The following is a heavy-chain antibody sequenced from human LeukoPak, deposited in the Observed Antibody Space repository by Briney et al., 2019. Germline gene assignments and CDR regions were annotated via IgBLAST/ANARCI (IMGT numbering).Heavy chain of an antibody. Sequence: SETLSLTCTVSGYSISSGYYWGWIRQPPGKGLEWIGYIYYSGSTNYNPSLKSRVTISVDTSKNQFSLKLSSVTAADTAVYYCARDSRVVVVPAAIWDWFDPWGQGTLVTVSS. CDR2: IYYSGST. J-gene: IGHJ5*02. V-gene: IGHV4-61*01. CDR1: GYSISSGYY. CDR3: ARDSRVVVVPAAIWDWFDP. D-gene: IGHD2-2*01.